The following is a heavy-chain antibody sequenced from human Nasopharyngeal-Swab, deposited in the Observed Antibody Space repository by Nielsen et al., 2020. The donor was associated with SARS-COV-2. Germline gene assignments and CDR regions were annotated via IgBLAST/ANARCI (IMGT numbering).Heavy chain of an antibody. D-gene: IGHD6-19*01. Sequence: SETLSLTCTVSGGSISRYYWSWIRQPPGKGLEWIAYIYYSGSTNYNPSLKSRVTISVDTSKNQFSLKLSSVTAADTAVYYCARGVSGWYAIDYWGQGTLVTVSS. CDR1: GGSISRYY. V-gene: IGHV4-59*01. CDR2: IYYSGST. J-gene: IGHJ4*02. CDR3: ARGVSGWYAIDY.